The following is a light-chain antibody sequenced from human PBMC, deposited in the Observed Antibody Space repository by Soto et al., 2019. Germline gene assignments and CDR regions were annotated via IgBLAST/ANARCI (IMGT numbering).Light chain of an antibody. Sequence: QSVLTQPAPVSGSPGQSITISCTGTSSDVGGYNYVSRYQQHPGKAPKLMIYDVSNRPSGVSNRFSGSKSGNTASLTISGLQAEDEADYYCSSYTSSSTYVFGTGTKVTVL. V-gene: IGLV2-14*01. CDR1: SSDVGGYNY. CDR3: SSYTSSSTYV. CDR2: DVS. J-gene: IGLJ1*01.